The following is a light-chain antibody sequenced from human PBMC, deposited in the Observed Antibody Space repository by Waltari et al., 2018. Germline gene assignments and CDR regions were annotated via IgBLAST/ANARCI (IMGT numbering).Light chain of an antibody. Sequence: DIQMTQSPSSVSASVGDRVTITCRASQNISNFLAWYQQKPGRVPKLLMYLAFEWQSGVPSRFSGSGSGTDFTLTISSLQPEDFATYYCQQGHSFPLTFGGGTKIDMK. J-gene: IGKJ4*01. CDR3: QQGHSFPLT. CDR2: LAF. CDR1: QNISNF. V-gene: IGKV1-12*01.